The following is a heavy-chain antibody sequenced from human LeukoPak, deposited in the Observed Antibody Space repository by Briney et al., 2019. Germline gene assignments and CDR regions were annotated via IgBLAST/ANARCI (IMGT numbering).Heavy chain of an antibody. Sequence: PVGSLRLSCAASGFTFSSYGMSWVRQAPGKGLEWVANIKQDGSEKYYVDSVKGRFTISRDNAKNSLYLQMNSLRAEDTAVYYCARQETDVLRFLEWLGGDYYYGMDVWGQGTTVTVSS. CDR2: IKQDGSEK. CDR3: ARQETDVLRFLEWLGGDYYYGMDV. CDR1: GFTFSSYG. D-gene: IGHD3-3*01. J-gene: IGHJ6*02. V-gene: IGHV3-7*01.